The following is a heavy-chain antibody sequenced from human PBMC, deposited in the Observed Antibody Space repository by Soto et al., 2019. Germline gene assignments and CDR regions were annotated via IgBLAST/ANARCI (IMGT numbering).Heavy chain of an antibody. J-gene: IGHJ4*02. CDR1: SGSINFYY. D-gene: IGHD3-3*01. CDR3: ARGQYFSIWSGLKYYFDH. V-gene: IGHV4-59*01. CDR2: IAYNGTT. Sequence: PSETLSLTCTVSSGSINFYYCTWIRQSPWKGLEWIGYIAYNGTTTYNPSLKSRVTISLDTSKSRFSLRLTSATAADTATYYCARGQYFSIWSGLKYYFDHWGQGAQVAVSS.